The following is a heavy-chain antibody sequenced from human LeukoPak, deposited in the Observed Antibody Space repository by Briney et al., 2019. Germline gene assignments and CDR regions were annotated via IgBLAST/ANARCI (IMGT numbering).Heavy chain of an antibody. CDR3: ASGRVRSAY. V-gene: IGHV3-7*01. Sequence: GGSLRLSCAASGFTVSSPSMSWVRQAPGKGLEWVANINQDGSEKYYMESVKGRFTISRDNAKNSLYLQMNSLRADDTAVYFCASGRVRSAYWGQGTLVTVSS. J-gene: IGHJ4*02. CDR1: GFTVSSPS. CDR2: INQDGSEK. D-gene: IGHD1-26*01.